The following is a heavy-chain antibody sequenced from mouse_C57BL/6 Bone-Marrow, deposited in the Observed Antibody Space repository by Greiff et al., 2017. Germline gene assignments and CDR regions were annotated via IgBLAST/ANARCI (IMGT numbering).Heavy chain of an antibody. Sequence: VQLVESGPGLVQPSQSLSITCTVSGFSLTSYGVHWVRQSPGKGLEWLGVIWRGGSTDYNAAFMSRLSITKDNSKSQVFFNMNSLQADDTAIYSCAKPLYYYGSSYDYAMDYWGQGTSVTVSS. D-gene: IGHD1-1*01. CDR2: IWRGGST. CDR3: AKPLYYYGSSYDYAMDY. J-gene: IGHJ4*01. V-gene: IGHV2-5*01. CDR1: GFSLTSYG.